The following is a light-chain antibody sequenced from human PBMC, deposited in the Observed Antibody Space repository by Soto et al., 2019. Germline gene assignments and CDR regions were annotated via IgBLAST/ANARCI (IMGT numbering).Light chain of an antibody. J-gene: IGLJ3*02. CDR3: AAWDDSLSGWM. Sequence: QSVLTQSPSASETPGQRVTMSCSGRSSNVGTNHVYWYQHLPGTAPKLLIYRNVLRPSGVPDRFSASKSGTSASLAISGLLSEDEADYYCAAWDDSLSGWMFGGGTKLTVL. CDR2: RNV. CDR1: SSNVGTNH. V-gene: IGLV1-47*01.